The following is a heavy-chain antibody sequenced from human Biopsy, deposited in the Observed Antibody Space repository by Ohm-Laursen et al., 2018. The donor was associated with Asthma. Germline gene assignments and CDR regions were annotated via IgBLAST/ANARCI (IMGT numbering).Heavy chain of an antibody. Sequence: GASVKASCKSLGGTFNTYVIGWARQAPGKGLEWMGGINSVFGTTTYPQKFQDRVTITADDSTSTVYMELSSLRSEDTAVYYCARKAGSCISRTCYSLDFWGQGTLVTVSS. J-gene: IGHJ4*02. D-gene: IGHD2-2*01. CDR2: INSVFGTT. CDR3: ARKAGSCISRTCYSLDF. V-gene: IGHV1-69*13. CDR1: GGTFNTYV.